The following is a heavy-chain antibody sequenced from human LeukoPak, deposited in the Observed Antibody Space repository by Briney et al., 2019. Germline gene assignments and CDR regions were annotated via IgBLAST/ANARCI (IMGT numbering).Heavy chain of an antibody. V-gene: IGHV3-30*02. D-gene: IGHD3-22*01. Sequence: GGSLRLSCAASGFTFSSYGMHWVRQAPGKGLEWVAFIRYDGSNKYYADSVKGRFTISRDNSKNTLYLQMNSLRAEDTAVYYCAKGNYYDSSAYNWFDPWGQGTLVTISS. J-gene: IGHJ5*02. CDR2: IRYDGSNK. CDR1: GFTFSSYG. CDR3: AKGNYYDSSAYNWFDP.